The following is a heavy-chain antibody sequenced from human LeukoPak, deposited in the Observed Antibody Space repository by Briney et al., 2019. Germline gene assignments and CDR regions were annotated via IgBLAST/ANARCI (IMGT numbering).Heavy chain of an antibody. CDR2: IYYSGTT. V-gene: IGHV4-39*01. J-gene: IGHJ4*02. CDR1: GGSIRSSSYY. D-gene: IGHD6-25*01. CDR3: ARHLGYTSVVEGGYFDY. Sequence: PSETLSLTCIVSGGSIRSSSYYWGWIRQPSGKGLEWIGSIYYSGTTYYNPSLKSRVTISVDTSKNQFSLNLYSVTAADTAVYYCARHLGYTSVVEGGYFDYWGQGTLVTVSS.